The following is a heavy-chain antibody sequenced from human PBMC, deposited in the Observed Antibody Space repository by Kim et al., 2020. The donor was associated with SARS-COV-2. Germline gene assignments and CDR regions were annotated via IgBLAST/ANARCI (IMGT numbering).Heavy chain of an antibody. V-gene: IGHV1-3*01. CDR3: ARESLALAAAGHPYYYYGMDV. Sequence: ASVKVSCKASGYTFTSYAMHWVRQAPGQRLEWMGWINAGNGNTKYSQKFQGRVTITRDTSASTAYMELSSLRSEDTAVYYCARESLALAAAGHPYYYYGMDVWGQGTTVTVSS. CDR2: INAGNGNT. CDR1: GYTFTSYA. J-gene: IGHJ6*02. D-gene: IGHD6-13*01.